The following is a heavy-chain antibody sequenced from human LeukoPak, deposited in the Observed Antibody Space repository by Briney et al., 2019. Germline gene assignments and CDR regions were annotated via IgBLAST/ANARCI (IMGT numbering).Heavy chain of an antibody. J-gene: IGHJ5*02. V-gene: IGHV4-59*01. D-gene: IGHD3-10*01. CDR1: GGSISTYY. CDR3: ARKATMVRGLSWFDP. CDR2: IYYSGST. Sequence: SETLSLTCTVSGGSISTYYWSWIRQPPGKGLEWIGYIYYSGSTNYNPSLKSRVTISVDTSKNQFPLKLSSVTAADTAVCYCARKATMVRGLSWFDPWGQGTLVTVSS.